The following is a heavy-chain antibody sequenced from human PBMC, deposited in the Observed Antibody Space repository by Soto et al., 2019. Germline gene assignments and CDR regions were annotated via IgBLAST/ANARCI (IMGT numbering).Heavy chain of an antibody. D-gene: IGHD2-15*01. CDR3: ARDQCFGGGRSCYYFDF. CDR1: GFTFTTYA. J-gene: IGHJ4*02. CDR2: ISNDGRSK. Sequence: QVQLVESGGGVVQPGRSLRPSCAASGFTFTTYAIHWVRQAPGKGLEWVAVISNDGRSKYYADSVKGRFTISRDNSKNTLYLQMNSLRSDDTAVYYCARDQCFGGGRSCYYFDFWGQGTLVTVSS. V-gene: IGHV3-30*04.